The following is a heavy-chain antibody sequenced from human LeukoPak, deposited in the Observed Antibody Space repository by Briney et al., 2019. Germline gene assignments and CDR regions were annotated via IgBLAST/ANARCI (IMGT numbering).Heavy chain of an antibody. Sequence: GRSLRLSCAASGFTFSIYGMHWVGQAPGKGLEWVALIWFDGSNKYYADSVKGRFTISRDNSKNTLYLQMKSLRAEDTAVYYCARVAVAGNLNNWFDLWGQGTLVTVSS. CDR2: IWFDGSNK. J-gene: IGHJ5*02. V-gene: IGHV3-33*01. D-gene: IGHD6-19*01. CDR3: ARVAVAGNLNNWFDL. CDR1: GFTFSIYG.